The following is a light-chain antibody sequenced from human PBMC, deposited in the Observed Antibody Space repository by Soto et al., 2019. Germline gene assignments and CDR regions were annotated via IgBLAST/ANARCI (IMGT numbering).Light chain of an antibody. CDR1: QGIGND. J-gene: IGKJ2*01. Sequence: AIQMTQSPSSLSASVGDIVTITCRASQGIGNDLAWYHQKPGKAPKLLIYAASSLQIGVPSRVSCSGSGTDFTLTISSLQPEDFATYYWLQDYNYPYTCGKATKLYIK. V-gene: IGKV1-6*01. CDR2: AAS. CDR3: LQDYNYPYT.